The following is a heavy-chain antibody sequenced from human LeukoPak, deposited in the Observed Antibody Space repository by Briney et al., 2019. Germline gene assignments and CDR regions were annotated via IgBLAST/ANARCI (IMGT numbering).Heavy chain of an antibody. J-gene: IGHJ4*02. CDR1: GDSVSSNSAA. D-gene: IGHD3-22*01. CDR2: TYYRSKWYN. Sequence: SQTLSLTCAISGDSVSSNSAAWNWIRQSPSRGLEWLGRTYYRSKWYNDYAVSVKSRITINPDTSKNQFSLQLNSVTPEDTAVYYCARTVPLDYYDSSGYYGVFDYWGQGTLVTVSS. V-gene: IGHV6-1*01. CDR3: ARTVPLDYYDSSGYYGVFDY.